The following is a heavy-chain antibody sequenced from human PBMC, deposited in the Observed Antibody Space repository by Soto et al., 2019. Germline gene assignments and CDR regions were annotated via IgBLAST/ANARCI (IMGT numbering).Heavy chain of an antibody. D-gene: IGHD3-22*01. J-gene: IGHJ4*02. CDR2: IKTDGSYT. CDR1: GLTFSNFW. V-gene: IGHV3-74*01. CDR3: ASGGSGYFGY. Sequence: EVQLVESGGGLVPPGGSLRLSCTASGLTFSNFWMHWVRQVPGKGLGWFSRIKTDGSYTTYAESVQDRFTISRDNAKNTFYLQMNNLRGEDTAVYYCASGGSGYFGYWGQGTLVTVSS.